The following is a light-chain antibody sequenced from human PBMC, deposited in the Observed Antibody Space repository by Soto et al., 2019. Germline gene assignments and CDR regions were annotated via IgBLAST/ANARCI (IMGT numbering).Light chain of an antibody. V-gene: IGLV2-14*01. CDR3: SSYTSSSTRGV. CDR1: SSDVGGYNY. Sequence: QSVLTQPASMSGSPGQSITISCTGTSSDVGGYNYVSWYQQHPGKAPKLMIYDVSNRPSGVSNRFSGSKSGNTASLTISGLQAEDEADYYFSSYTSSSTRGVFGGGTKLTVL. J-gene: IGLJ2*01. CDR2: DVS.